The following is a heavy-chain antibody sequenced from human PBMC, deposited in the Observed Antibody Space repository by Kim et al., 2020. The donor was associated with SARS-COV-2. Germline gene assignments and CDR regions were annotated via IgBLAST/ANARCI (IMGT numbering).Heavy chain of an antibody. Sequence: GGSLRLSCAASGFTFSSYWMHWVRQAPGKGLVWVSRINSDGRSTSYADSVKGRFTISRDNAKNTLYLQMNSQRAEDTAVYYCARGRYYYYDSSGYYLDAFDIWGQGTMVTVSS. V-gene: IGHV3-74*01. D-gene: IGHD3-22*01. J-gene: IGHJ3*02. CDR2: INSDGRST. CDR1: GFTFSSYW. CDR3: ARGRYYYYDSSGYYLDAFDI.